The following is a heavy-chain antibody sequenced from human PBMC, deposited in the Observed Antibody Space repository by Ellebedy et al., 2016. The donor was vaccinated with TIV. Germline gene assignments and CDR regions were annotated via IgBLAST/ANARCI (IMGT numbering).Heavy chain of an antibody. V-gene: IGHV3-11*01. CDR3: AREISGYSYFFDY. D-gene: IGHD5-18*01. Sequence: GESLKISXAASGFTFSDYYMSWIRQAPGKGLEWVSYISGSGSTIYYADSVKGRFTIPRDNAKNSLSLQMNSLRAEDTAVYYCAREISGYSYFFDYWGRGTLVTVSS. CDR2: ISGSGSTI. J-gene: IGHJ4*02. CDR1: GFTFSDYY.